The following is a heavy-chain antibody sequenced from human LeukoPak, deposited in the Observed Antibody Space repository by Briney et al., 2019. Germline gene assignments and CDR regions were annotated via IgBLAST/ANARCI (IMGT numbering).Heavy chain of an antibody. CDR1: GGSISSYY. Sequence: SETLSLTCTVSGGSISSYYWNWIRQSPGKELEWIGYIYSSGSTDYNPSLKSRVTISLDTSKNQFSLNLTSVTAADTAVYYCARGIGSYAYSNYYGMDVWGQGTTVTVSS. V-gene: IGHV4-59*01. CDR2: IYSSGST. J-gene: IGHJ6*02. D-gene: IGHD3-16*01. CDR3: ARGIGSYAYSNYYGMDV.